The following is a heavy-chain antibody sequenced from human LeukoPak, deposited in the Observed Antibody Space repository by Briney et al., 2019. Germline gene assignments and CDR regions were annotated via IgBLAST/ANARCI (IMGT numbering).Heavy chain of an antibody. J-gene: IGHJ5*02. CDR2: ISYDGSNK. CDR1: GFTFSSYG. CDR3: AKDGWFDP. V-gene: IGHV3-30*18. Sequence: GGSLRLSCAAPGFTFSSYGMHWVRQAPGKGLEWVAVISYDGSNKYYADSVKGRFTISRDNSKNTLYLQMNSLRAEDTAVYYCAKDGWFDPWGQGTLVTVSS.